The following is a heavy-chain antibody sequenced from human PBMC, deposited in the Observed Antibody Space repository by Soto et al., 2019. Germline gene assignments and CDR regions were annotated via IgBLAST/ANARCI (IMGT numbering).Heavy chain of an antibody. Sequence: SETLSLTCAVYGGSFSGDYWTWIRQPPGTGLEWIGEINHSGSTNYNPSLKSRVTISVDTSKNQFSLKLTSVTAADTAVYYCARDKITGLFDYWGQGALVTVS. D-gene: IGHD2-8*02. CDR2: INHSGST. CDR1: GGSFSGDY. J-gene: IGHJ4*02. V-gene: IGHV4-34*01. CDR3: ARDKITGLFDY.